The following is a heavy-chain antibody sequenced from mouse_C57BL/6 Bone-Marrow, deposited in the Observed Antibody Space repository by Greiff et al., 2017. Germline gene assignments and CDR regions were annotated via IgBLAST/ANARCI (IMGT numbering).Heavy chain of an antibody. Sequence: QVQLQQSGAELVRPGASVTLSCKASGYTFTDYEMHWVKQTPVHGLEWIGAIDPETGGTAFNQKFKGKAILTADTSSSTAYMELRSLTSEDSAVYYCTVTTVVADYWGQGTTLTVSS. CDR2: IDPETGGT. CDR3: TVTTVVADY. CDR1: GYTFTDYE. J-gene: IGHJ2*01. V-gene: IGHV1-15*01. D-gene: IGHD1-1*01.